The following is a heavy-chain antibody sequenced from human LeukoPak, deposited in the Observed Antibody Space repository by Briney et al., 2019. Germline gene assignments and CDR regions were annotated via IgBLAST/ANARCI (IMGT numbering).Heavy chain of an antibody. CDR3: ARDAGYSSSLRFDY. CDR2: IIPILGIA. D-gene: IGHD6-13*01. Sequence: SVKVSCKASGGTFSSYTISWVRQAPGQGLEWTGRIIPILGIANYAQKFQGRVTITADKSTSTAYMELSSLRSEDTAVYYCARDAGYSSSLRFDYWGQGTLVTVSS. J-gene: IGHJ4*02. CDR1: GGTFSSYT. V-gene: IGHV1-69*04.